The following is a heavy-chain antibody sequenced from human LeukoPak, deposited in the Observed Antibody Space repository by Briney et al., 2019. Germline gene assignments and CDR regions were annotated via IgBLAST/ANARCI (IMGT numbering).Heavy chain of an antibody. V-gene: IGHV4-39*01. CDR3: GRGYSGSYFDP. CDR2: VFDSGST. J-gene: IGHJ5*02. Sequence: PSETLSLTCTVSGGSISRTSYYWDWIRQPPGKGLEWIGNVFDSGSTHYNPSLKSRVTISVDTSKNQFSLRLSSVTAADTAVYYCGRGYSGSYFDPWGQGTLVTVSS. CDR1: GGSISRTSYY. D-gene: IGHD1-26*01.